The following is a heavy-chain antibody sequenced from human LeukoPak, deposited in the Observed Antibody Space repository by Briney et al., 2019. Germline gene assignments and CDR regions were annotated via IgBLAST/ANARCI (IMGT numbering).Heavy chain of an antibody. Sequence: GGSLRLSCAASGFTFSGYWMSWVRQAPGKGLEWVANINQDESEKYYVDSVQGRYTISRDNAKNSLYLQMNSLRTEDTAVYYCARRQTMDVWGQGTTVTVSS. CDR3: ARRQTMDV. J-gene: IGHJ6*02. V-gene: IGHV3-7*01. CDR2: INQDESEK. CDR1: GFTFSGYW.